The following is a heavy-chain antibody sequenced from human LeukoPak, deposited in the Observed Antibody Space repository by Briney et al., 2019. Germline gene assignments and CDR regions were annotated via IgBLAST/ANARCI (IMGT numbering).Heavy chain of an antibody. J-gene: IGHJ5*02. D-gene: IGHD2-2*01. CDR3: ARDGGWYQPLYWFDP. CDR2: INPNSGGT. V-gene: IGHV1-2*02. Sequence: GASVKVSCKTSGYTFTAYYMHWVRQAPGQGLEWMGWINPNSGGTDYAQKFQGRVTMTRDTSISTVYMELSSLRSDDTAVYYCARDGGWYQPLYWFDPWGQGTLVTVSS. CDR1: GYTFTAYY.